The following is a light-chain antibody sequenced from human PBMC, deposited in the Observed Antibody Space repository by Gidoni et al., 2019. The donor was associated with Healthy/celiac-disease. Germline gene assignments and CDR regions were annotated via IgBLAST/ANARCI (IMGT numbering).Light chain of an antibody. CDR2: QDS. V-gene: IGLV3-1*01. Sequence: SYELTQPPSVSVSPGQTASMTCSGDKLGDKYACWYQQKPGQSPVLVIYQDSKRPSGIPERFSGSNSGNTATLTIRGTQAMDEADYYCQAWDSSTVVFGGGTKLT. CDR3: QAWDSSTVV. J-gene: IGLJ2*01. CDR1: KLGDKY.